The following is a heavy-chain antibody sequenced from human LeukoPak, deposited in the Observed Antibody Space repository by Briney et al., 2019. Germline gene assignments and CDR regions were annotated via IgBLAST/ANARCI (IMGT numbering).Heavy chain of an antibody. Sequence: GGSLRLSCAASGFTFNSYSMHWVRQAPGKGLEWVTAISDDETYKFYADSVKGRFTISRDNSKNTLYLQMNSLKSEDTAVYYCTTYGSGRKFDYWGQGILVTVSS. J-gene: IGHJ4*02. CDR2: ISDDETYK. D-gene: IGHD3-10*01. CDR1: GFTFNSYS. V-gene: IGHV3-30-3*01. CDR3: TTYGSGRKFDY.